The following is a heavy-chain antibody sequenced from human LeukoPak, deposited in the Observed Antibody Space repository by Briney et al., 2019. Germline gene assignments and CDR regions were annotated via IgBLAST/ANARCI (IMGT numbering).Heavy chain of an antibody. CDR1: GFTFSSYA. Sequence: GGSLGLSCAASGFTFSSYAMNWVRQAPGKGLEWVSVISGSGGSTYYADSVKGRFTISRDNSKNTLYLQMSNLRTEDTAVYYCVKRTAGSGSPPFDYWGQGTLVTVSS. CDR2: ISGSGGST. V-gene: IGHV3-23*01. D-gene: IGHD3-10*01. J-gene: IGHJ4*02. CDR3: VKRTAGSGSPPFDY.